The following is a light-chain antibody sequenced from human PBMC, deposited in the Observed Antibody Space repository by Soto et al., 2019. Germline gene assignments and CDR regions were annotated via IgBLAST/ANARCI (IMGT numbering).Light chain of an antibody. V-gene: IGLV2-14*01. Sequence: QSVLTQPASVSGSPGQSITISCTGTSSDVGGYNYVSWYQQHPDKAPKLLIYEVSHRPSGVSNRFSGSKSGNTASLTISGLQAEDEADYYCNSYTSGTTLVFGGGTQLTVL. CDR2: EVS. CDR3: NSYTSGTTLV. J-gene: IGLJ2*01. CDR1: SSDVGGYNY.